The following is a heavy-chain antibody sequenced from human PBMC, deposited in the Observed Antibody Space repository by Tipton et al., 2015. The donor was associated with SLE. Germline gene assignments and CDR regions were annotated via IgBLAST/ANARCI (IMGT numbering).Heavy chain of an antibody. Sequence: TLSLTCTVSGDSIRSNTVQWSWIRQPAGRGLEWIGRIHISGRTNYNPSLKSRVTISLDTSRNQFSLKVSFVTAADTAVYFCARDTDWFDFDYWGQGTLVTVSS. D-gene: IGHD3-9*01. J-gene: IGHJ4*02. CDR3: ARDTDWFDFDY. CDR1: GDSIRSNTVQ. CDR2: IHISGRT. V-gene: IGHV4-61*02.